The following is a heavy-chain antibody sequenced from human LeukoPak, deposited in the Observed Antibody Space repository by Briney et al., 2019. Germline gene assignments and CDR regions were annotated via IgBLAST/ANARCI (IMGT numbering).Heavy chain of an antibody. CDR3: AKDTDYYDSSGPFDY. V-gene: IGHV3-23*01. J-gene: IGHJ4*02. CDR2: ISGSGGST. Sequence: GGSLRLSCAASGFTFSSYAMSWVRQAPGKGLEWVSAISGSGGSTYYADSVKGRFTISRDNSKNTLYLQMNSLRAEDTAVYYCAKDTDYYDSSGPFDYWGQGTLVTVSS. CDR1: GFTFSSYA. D-gene: IGHD3-22*01.